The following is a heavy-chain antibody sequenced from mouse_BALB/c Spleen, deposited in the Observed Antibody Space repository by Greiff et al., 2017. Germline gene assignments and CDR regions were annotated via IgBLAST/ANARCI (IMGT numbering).Heavy chain of an antibody. CDR1: GYTFTSYW. CDR2: INPSTGYT. D-gene: IGHD1-1*01. Sequence: QVQLKQSGAELAKPGASVKMSCKASGYTFTSYWMHWVKQRPGQGLEWIGYINPSTGYTEYNQKFKDKATLTADKSSSTAYMQLSSLTSEDSAVYYCARRGVGSMDDWGQGTSVTVSS. CDR3: ARRGVGSMDD. J-gene: IGHJ4*01. V-gene: IGHV1-7*01.